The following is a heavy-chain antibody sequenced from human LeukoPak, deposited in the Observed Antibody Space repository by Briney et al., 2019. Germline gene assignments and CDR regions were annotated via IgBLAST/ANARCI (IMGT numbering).Heavy chain of an antibody. CDR3: TTSIPYYYGSGSYTPDY. CDR2: IKSKTDGGTT. Sequence: GGSLRLSCAASGFTFSNAWMSWVRQAPGKGLEWVGRIKSKTDGGTTDYAAPVKGRFTISRDDSKSTLYLQMNSLKTEDTAVYYCTTSIPYYYGSGSYTPDYGGQGTLVSVSS. V-gene: IGHV3-15*01. CDR1: GFTFSNAW. D-gene: IGHD3-10*01. J-gene: IGHJ4*02.